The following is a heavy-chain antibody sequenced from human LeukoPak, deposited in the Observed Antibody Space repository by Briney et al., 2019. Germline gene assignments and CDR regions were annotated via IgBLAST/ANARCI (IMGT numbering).Heavy chain of an antibody. D-gene: IGHD3-10*01. Sequence: PSETLSLTCTVSGGSISSSSYYWGWIRQPPGKGPEWIGSIYYSGSTYYNPSLKSRVTISVDTSKNQFSLKLSSVTAADTAVYYCARWKVHYYGSGSYNYFDYWGQGTLVTVSS. V-gene: IGHV4-39*01. CDR2: IYYSGST. CDR3: ARWKVHYYGSGSYNYFDY. J-gene: IGHJ4*02. CDR1: GGSISSSSYY.